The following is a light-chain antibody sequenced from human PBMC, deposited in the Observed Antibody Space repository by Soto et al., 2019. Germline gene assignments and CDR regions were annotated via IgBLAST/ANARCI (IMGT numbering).Light chain of an antibody. CDR2: DAF. J-gene: IGKJ1*01. CDR3: QQRSNWPPWT. CDR1: QSVSNF. V-gene: IGKV3-11*01. Sequence: EIVLTQSPATLSLSPGERATLSCRASQSVSNFLAWYQQKPGQAPRLLISDAFNRATGIPARFSGSGSGTDFTLTISSLEPEDFAVYYCQQRSNWPPWTFGQGTKVDIK.